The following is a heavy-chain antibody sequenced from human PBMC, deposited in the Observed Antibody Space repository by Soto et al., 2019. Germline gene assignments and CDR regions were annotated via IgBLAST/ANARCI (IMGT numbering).Heavy chain of an antibody. Sequence: PGGSLRLSCAASGFTFSSYAMSWVRQAPGKGLEWVSAISGSGGSTYYADSVKGRFTISRDNSKNTLYLQMNSLRAEDTAVYYCAKVHGYYYDSSGYYLPGGFDYWGQGTLVTVSS. CDR1: GFTFSSYA. V-gene: IGHV3-23*01. J-gene: IGHJ4*02. CDR3: AKVHGYYYDSSGYYLPGGFDY. CDR2: ISGSGGST. D-gene: IGHD3-22*01.